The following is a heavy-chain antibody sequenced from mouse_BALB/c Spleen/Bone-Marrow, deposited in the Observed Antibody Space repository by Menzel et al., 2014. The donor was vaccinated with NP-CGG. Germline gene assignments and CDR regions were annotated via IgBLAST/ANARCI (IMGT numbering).Heavy chain of an antibody. D-gene: IGHD3-1*01. J-gene: IGHJ2*01. Sequence: EVMLVESGGGLVQPGGSLRLSCATSGFTFTDYYMNWVRQPLGKALEWLGFIRNQANGYTTEYSASVKGRFTISSDNSHSILYLQMNPLRAEHSDTYCCARDIGRLLFDFWGQGPTLTVSS. V-gene: IGHV7-3*02. CDR3: ARDIGRLLFDF. CDR1: GFTFTDYY. CDR2: IRNQANGYTT.